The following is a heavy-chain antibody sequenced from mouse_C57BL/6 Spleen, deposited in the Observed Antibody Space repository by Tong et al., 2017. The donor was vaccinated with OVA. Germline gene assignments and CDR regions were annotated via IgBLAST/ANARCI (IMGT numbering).Heavy chain of an antibody. Sequence: VQLQESGPELVKPGASVKLSCKASGYTFTSYDINWVKQRPGQGLEWIGWIYPRDGSTKYNEKFKDKATLTADKSSSTAYMQLSSLTYEDSAVYYCARGKPAYYSNYVRYFDVWGTGTTVTVSS. V-gene: IGHV1-85*01. J-gene: IGHJ1*03. CDR3: ARGKPAYYSNYVRYFDV. D-gene: IGHD2-5*01. CDR1: GYTFTSYD. CDR2: IYPRDGST.